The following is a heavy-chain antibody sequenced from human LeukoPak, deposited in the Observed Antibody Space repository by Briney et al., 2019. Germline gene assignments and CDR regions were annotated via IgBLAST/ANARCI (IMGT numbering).Heavy chain of an antibody. V-gene: IGHV3-30-3*01. CDR3: ARDPPLVGATLVRDQIDDY. J-gene: IGHJ4*02. Sequence: GRSLRLSCAAPGFTFSSYAMHWVRQAPGKGLEWVAVISYDGSNKYYADSVKGRFTISRDNSKNTLYLQMNSLRAEDTAVYYCARDPPLVGATLVRDQIDDYWGQGTLVTVSS. CDR2: ISYDGSNK. CDR1: GFTFSSYA. D-gene: IGHD1-26*01.